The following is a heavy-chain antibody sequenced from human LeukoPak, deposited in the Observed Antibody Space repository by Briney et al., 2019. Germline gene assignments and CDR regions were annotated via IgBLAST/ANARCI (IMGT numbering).Heavy chain of an antibody. Sequence: ASVKVSCKASGYTFTGYYMHWVRQAPGQGLEWMGWINPNSGGTNYAQKYQGRVTMTRDTSISTAYMELSRLSSDDTAVYYCAREGSSGARNAFDIWGQGTMVTVSS. J-gene: IGHJ3*02. CDR1: GYTFTGYY. CDR3: AREGSSGARNAFDI. D-gene: IGHD6-19*01. V-gene: IGHV1-2*02. CDR2: INPNSGGT.